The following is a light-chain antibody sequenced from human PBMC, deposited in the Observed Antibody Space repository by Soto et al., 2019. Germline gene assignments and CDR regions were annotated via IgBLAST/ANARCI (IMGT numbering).Light chain of an antibody. J-gene: IGKJ2*01. CDR1: QSISDT. V-gene: IGKV3D-15*01. Sequence: EIVMTQSPATLSVSPGGRATLSCRASQSISDTLAWYQQKPGQAPRLLIYAASIRATGIPDRFSGSGSGTDFSLTISRLEPEDFAVYYCHQYDNTPQTFGQGTKVDIK. CDR3: HQYDNTPQT. CDR2: AAS.